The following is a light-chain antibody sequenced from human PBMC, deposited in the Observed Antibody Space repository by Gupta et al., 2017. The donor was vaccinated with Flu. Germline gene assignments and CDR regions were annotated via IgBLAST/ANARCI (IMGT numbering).Light chain of an antibody. CDR1: NIGSKS. J-gene: IGLJ2*01. CDR2: ADS. V-gene: IGLV3-21*02. CDR3: QVWDGGRDDSGL. Sequence: SHVLTPPPSVSVAPGQTARLTCGGTNIGSKSVHWYQQKPGQAPVVVVYADSDRPSGIPERFSGSHSGNTATLTISRVDAGDEADYYCQVWDGGRDDSGLFGGGTKLTVL.